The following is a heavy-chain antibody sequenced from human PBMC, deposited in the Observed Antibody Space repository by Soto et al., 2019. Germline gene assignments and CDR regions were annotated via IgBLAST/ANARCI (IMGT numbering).Heavy chain of an antibody. J-gene: IGHJ6*03. CDR3: AISGSYYPPDYMDV. D-gene: IGHD3-10*01. Sequence: RLSCAASGFTFSSYSMNWVRQAPGKGLEWVSYISSSSTIYYADSVKGRFTISRDNAKNSLYLQMNSLRAEDTAVYYCAISGSYYPPDYMDVWGKGTTVTVSS. CDR1: GFTFSSYS. CDR2: ISSSSTI. V-gene: IGHV3-48*01.